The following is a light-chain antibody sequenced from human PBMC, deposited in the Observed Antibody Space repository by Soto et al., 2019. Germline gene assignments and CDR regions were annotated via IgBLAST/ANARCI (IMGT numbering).Light chain of an antibody. J-gene: IGKJ5*01. Sequence: IVMTQSPATLSVSPGERATLSCRASQSVSSNLAWYQQKPGQAPRLLIYGASTRATGIPARFSGSGSGTEFTLTISSLQSEDFAVYYCQQHNNWPPITFGQGTQLEIK. V-gene: IGKV3D-15*01. CDR2: GAS. CDR1: QSVSSN. CDR3: QQHNNWPPIT.